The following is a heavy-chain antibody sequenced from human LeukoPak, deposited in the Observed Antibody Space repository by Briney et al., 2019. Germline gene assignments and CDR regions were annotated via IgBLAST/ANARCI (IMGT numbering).Heavy chain of an antibody. J-gene: IGHJ6*02. CDR2: ISAYNGNT. CDR1: GYTFTSYG. Sequence: GASVKVSCKASGYTFTSYGISWVRQAPGQGLEWMGWISAYNGNTNYAQKLQGRVTMTTDTSTSTAYMELRSLRSDDTAVYYCARAHDYGGNSASYYYCGMDVWGQGTTVTVSS. CDR3: ARAHDYGGNSASYYYCGMDV. V-gene: IGHV1-18*01. D-gene: IGHD4-23*01.